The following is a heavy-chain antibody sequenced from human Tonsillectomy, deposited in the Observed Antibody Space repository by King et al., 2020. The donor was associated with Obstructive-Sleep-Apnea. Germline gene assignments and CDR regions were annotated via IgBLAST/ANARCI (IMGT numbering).Heavy chain of an antibody. CDR1: GYTFTSYY. J-gene: IGHJ4*02. CDR3: AREAPYYYDSSGYDY. Sequence: QLVQSGAEVKKPGASVKVSCKASGYTFTSYYMHWVRQSPGQGLEWMGIINPSGGSTSYAQKFQGRVTMTRDTSTSTAYMELSSLRSEDTAVYYCAREAPYYYDSSGYDYWGQGTLVTVSS. D-gene: IGHD3-22*01. V-gene: IGHV1-46*01. CDR2: INPSGGST.